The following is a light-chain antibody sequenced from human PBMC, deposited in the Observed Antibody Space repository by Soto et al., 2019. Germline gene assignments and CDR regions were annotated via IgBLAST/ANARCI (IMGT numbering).Light chain of an antibody. J-gene: IGKJ2*01. Sequence: EIVLTQSPGTLSLSPGERATLSCRASQSVSSSYFAWYQHKPGQAPRLLIYGASSRATGIPDRFSGSGSGKDFTLTISRLEPEDFAVYYCQQYGSSPHTFGQGTKLEIK. CDR1: QSVSSSY. CDR3: QQYGSSPHT. V-gene: IGKV3-20*01. CDR2: GAS.